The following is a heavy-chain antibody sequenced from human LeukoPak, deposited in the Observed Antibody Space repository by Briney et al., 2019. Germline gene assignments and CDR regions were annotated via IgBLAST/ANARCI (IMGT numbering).Heavy chain of an antibody. V-gene: IGHV3-23*01. D-gene: IGHD3-10*01. CDR2: ISGSGGST. CDR3: AKDPRVRFDP. J-gene: IGHJ5*02. Sequence: GGSLGLSCAASGFTFSSSAMSWVRQAPGKGLEWVSGISGSGGSTYYADSVKGRFTISRDNSKNTLFLQMNSLRAEDTAVYYCAKDPRVRFDPWGQGTLVTVSS. CDR1: GFTFSSSA.